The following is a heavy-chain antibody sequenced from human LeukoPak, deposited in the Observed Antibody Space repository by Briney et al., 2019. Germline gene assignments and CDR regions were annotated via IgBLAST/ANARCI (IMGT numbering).Heavy chain of an antibody. CDR2: IRSDGSDK. CDR3: ARKPTNYYYYYMDV. Sequence: PGRSLRLSCAASGFTFSSYGIHWVRQAPGKGLEWVAFIRSDGSDKYYADSVKGRFSISRDNSKNTLYLQMNSLRAEDTAVYYCARKPTNYYYYYMDVWGKGTTVTISS. CDR1: GFTFSSYG. V-gene: IGHV3-30*02. J-gene: IGHJ6*03. D-gene: IGHD5-12*01.